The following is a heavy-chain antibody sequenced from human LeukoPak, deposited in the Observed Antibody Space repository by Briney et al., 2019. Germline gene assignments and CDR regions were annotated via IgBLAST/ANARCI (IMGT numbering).Heavy chain of an antibody. CDR1: GGTFSSYA. CDR3: AREVNDDYVWGSYRYTRGFFDY. Sequence: SVKVSCKASGGTFSSYAISWVRHAPGQGLEWMGGIIPIFGTANYAQKFQGRVTITADESTSTAYMELSSLRSEDTAVYYCAREVNDDYVWGSYRYTRGFFDYWGQGTLVTVSS. V-gene: IGHV1-69*01. D-gene: IGHD3-16*02. J-gene: IGHJ4*02. CDR2: IIPIFGTA.